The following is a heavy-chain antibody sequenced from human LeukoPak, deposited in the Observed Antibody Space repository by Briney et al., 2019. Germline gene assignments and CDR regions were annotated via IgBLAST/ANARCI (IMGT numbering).Heavy chain of an antibody. CDR2: INPNSGGT. Sequence: GASVKVSCKGSGYTLTGYYMHWVRQAPGQGLEWMGWINPNSGGTIYAQKVQGRVTMTRDTSISTAYMELSRLRSDDTAVYYCARVQGYCSSTSCYPDTNFDYWGQGTLVTVSS. J-gene: IGHJ4*02. V-gene: IGHV1-2*02. CDR1: GYTLTGYY. D-gene: IGHD2-2*01. CDR3: ARVQGYCSSTSCYPDTNFDY.